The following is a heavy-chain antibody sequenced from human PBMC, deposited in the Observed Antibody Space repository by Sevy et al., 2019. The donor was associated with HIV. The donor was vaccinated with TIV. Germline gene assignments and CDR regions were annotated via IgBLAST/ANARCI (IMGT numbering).Heavy chain of an antibody. CDR3: ATIVGATGRGQAFDI. CDR1: GYSFTSYW. V-gene: IGHV5-51*01. Sequence: GESLKISCKGSGYSFTSYWIGWVRQMPGKGLEWMGIIYPGDSDTRYSPSFQGQVTISADKSISNAYLQWSSLKASDTAMYYCATIVGATGRGQAFDIWGQGTMVTVSS. D-gene: IGHD1-26*01. CDR2: IYPGDSDT. J-gene: IGHJ3*02.